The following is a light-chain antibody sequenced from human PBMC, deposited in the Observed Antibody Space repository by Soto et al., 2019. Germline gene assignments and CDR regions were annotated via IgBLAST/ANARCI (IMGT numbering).Light chain of an antibody. CDR1: QSVSSQ. Sequence: EIVLTQSPATLSLSPGERATLSCRASQSVSSQLPWYQHKPGEPPTRLIYDASNRTTGIPARFSGSGSGTDFTLTISNLEPEDFAVYYCAQRVWPWTVGQGTKVDIK. V-gene: IGKV3-11*01. CDR2: DAS. J-gene: IGKJ1*01. CDR3: AQRVWPWT.